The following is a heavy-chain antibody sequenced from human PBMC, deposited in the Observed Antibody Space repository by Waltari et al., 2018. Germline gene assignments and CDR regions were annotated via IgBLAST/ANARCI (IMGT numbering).Heavy chain of an antibody. CDR2: ISFSGGP. CDR3: ARGVSRSGSYFPFDY. CDR1: GYSIKSGYF. J-gene: IGHJ4*02. D-gene: IGHD3-10*01. V-gene: IGHV4-38-2*02. Sequence: QVQLQESGPGLVKPSETLSLTCSVSGYSIKSGYFWDWIRQTPGKGLEWLGTISFSGGPYYNPSLRSRVTISVDTYRDQFSLMLSSVTVADTAVYYCARGVSRSGSYFPFDYWGQGILVTVSS.